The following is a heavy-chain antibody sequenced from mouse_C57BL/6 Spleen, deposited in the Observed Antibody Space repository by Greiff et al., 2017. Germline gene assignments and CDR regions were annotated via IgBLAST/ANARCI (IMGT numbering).Heavy chain of an antibody. CDR2: ISDGGSYT. V-gene: IGHV5-4*03. Sequence: EVKLMASGGGLVKPGGSLKLSCAASGFTFSSYALSWVRQTPDTRLEWVATISDGGSYTYYPDNVKGRFTISRDNAKNILYLQMSHLKSEDTAMYYCARGRSTMVTTHAMDYWGQGTSVTVSS. CDR3: ARGRSTMVTTHAMDY. D-gene: IGHD2-2*01. J-gene: IGHJ4*01. CDR1: GFTFSSYA.